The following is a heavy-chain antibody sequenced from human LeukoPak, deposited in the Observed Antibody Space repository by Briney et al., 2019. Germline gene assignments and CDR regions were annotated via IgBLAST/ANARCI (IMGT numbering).Heavy chain of an antibody. CDR2: INPNSGGT. J-gene: IGHJ6*03. CDR1: GHAFTGYY. Sequence: ASVKVSYKATGHAFTGYYIHWVRQAPGQGLEWMGWINPNSGGTNYAQKFQGRVTMTRDTSISTAYMELSRLRSDDTAVYYCARDYLPRNRYYYYMDVWGKGTTVTVSS. V-gene: IGHV1-2*02. CDR3: ARDYLPRNRYYYYMDV. D-gene: IGHD1/OR15-1a*01.